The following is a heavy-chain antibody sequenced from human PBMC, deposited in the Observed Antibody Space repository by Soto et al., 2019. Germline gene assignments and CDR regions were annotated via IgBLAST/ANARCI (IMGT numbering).Heavy chain of an antibody. Sequence: PGESLKLSFKGSGYSFTSYWIVWVRQLPGKGLEWMGTIYPGDSDTRYSPSFQGQVTISADKSISTAYLQWNSLKASDTAMYFCARNKGYCSSTSCYGMDVWGQGAAVTVSS. CDR1: GYSFTSYW. J-gene: IGHJ6*02. V-gene: IGHV5-51*01. CDR3: ARNKGYCSSTSCYGMDV. CDR2: IYPGDSDT. D-gene: IGHD2-2*01.